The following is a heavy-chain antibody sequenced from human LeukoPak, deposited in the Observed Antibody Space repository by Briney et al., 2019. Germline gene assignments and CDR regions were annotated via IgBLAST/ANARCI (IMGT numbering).Heavy chain of an antibody. D-gene: IGHD5-12*01. CDR3: AKDLYGGYQ. CDR1: GFTFSGYA. Sequence: GGSLRLSCAASGFTFSGYAMTWVRQAPGKGLEWVSTISGSGGSTYYADSVKGRFTISRDNSKNTLYLRMNSLRAEYTAIYYCAKDLYGGYQWGQGTLVTVSS. V-gene: IGHV3-23*01. J-gene: IGHJ1*01. CDR2: ISGSGGST.